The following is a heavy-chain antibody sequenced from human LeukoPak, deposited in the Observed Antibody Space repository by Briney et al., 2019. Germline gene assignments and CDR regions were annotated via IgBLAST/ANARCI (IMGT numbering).Heavy chain of an antibody. CDR3: AKADRRSDLPYYFDY. J-gene: IGHJ4*02. CDR1: GFTFSTYG. Sequence: GGSLRLSCAASGFTFSTYGMSWVRQAPGKGLAWVSGISGSGDSTYYADSVRGRFTISRDNSKNTLFLQMNSLRAEDTAVYYCAKADRRSDLPYYFDYWGRGTLVTVSS. CDR2: ISGSGDST. V-gene: IGHV3-23*01.